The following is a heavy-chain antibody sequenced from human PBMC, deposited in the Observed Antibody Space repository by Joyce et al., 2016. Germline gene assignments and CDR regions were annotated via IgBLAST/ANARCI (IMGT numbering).Heavy chain of an antibody. Sequence: QVQLVQSGAEVKKPGSSVKVSCRASGGTFTGYVISWVRQAPRQGLDWMGRITPVYGRTKFAQKFQGRVTITADESTSTVYMELSSLRSDDTAVYYCARSRDDYTPPAYWGQGTLVTVSS. D-gene: IGHD5-24*01. CDR2: ITPVYGRT. J-gene: IGHJ4*02. V-gene: IGHV1-69*01. CDR1: GGTFTGYV. CDR3: ARSRDDYTPPAY.